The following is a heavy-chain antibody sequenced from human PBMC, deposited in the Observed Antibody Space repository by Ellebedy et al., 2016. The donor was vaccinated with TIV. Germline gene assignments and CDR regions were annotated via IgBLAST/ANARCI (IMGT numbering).Heavy chain of an antibody. CDR3: ARSLDLMDFDY. V-gene: IGHV4-61*01. CDR1: GGSISSSSYY. CDR2: IYYSGST. Sequence: SETLSLTXTVSGGSISSSSYYWSWIRQPPGKGLEWIGYIYYSGSTNYNPSLKSRVTISVDTSKNQFSLKLSSVTAADTAVYYCARSLDLMDFDYWGQGTLVTVSS. D-gene: IGHD3-9*01. J-gene: IGHJ4*02.